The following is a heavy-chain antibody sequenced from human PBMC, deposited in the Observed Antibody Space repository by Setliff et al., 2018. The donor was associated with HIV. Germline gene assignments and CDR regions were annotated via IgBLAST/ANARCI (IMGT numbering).Heavy chain of an antibody. V-gene: IGHV3-7*01. CDR2: IKLDGSEK. Sequence: AGGSLRLSCAASGFTFSTYWMSWVRQAPGKGLEWVASIKLDGSEKYYVDSVKGRFTISRDNAENSLYLQMNNLRAEDTAVYYCARGSGVFDYWGLGTLVTVSS. J-gene: IGHJ4*02. CDR1: GFTFSTYW. CDR3: ARGSGVFDY. D-gene: IGHD3-3*01.